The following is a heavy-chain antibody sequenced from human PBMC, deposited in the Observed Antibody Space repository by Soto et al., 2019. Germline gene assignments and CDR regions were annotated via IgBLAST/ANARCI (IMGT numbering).Heavy chain of an antibody. CDR2: IHSDGNT. J-gene: IGHJ5*01. CDR1: GFNVNSNS. CDR3: ARHAWLES. Sequence: GGSLRLSCAASGFNVNSNSMNWVRQAPGKGLEWLSVIHSDGNTAYAGSVKGRFTISRDSSENTFYLQMNSLRAEDTAVYYCARHAWLESWGQGTLVTVSS. V-gene: IGHV3-53*01.